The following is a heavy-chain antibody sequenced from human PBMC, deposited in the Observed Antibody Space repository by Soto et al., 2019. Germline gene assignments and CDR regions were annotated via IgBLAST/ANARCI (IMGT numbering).Heavy chain of an antibody. J-gene: IGHJ4*02. CDR3: ARGFGRTTPFDY. D-gene: IGHD3-10*01. Sequence: QVQLVHSGAAVKKPGSSVKVSCKASGGTFSSYTISWVRQAPGQGLEWMGRIIPILGIANYAQKFQGRVTITADKSTSTAYMELSSLRSEDTAVYYCARGFGRTTPFDYWGQGTLVTVSS. V-gene: IGHV1-69*02. CDR1: GGTFSSYT. CDR2: IIPILGIA.